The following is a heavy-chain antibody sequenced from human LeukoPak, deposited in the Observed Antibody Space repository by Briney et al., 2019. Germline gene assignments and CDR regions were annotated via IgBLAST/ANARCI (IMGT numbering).Heavy chain of an antibody. CDR3: TRGHYGH. CDR2: IKGKNSGGTT. V-gene: IGHV3-15*01. CDR1: GFTFSDDW. J-gene: IGHJ4*02. D-gene: IGHD3-10*01. Sequence: GGSLRLSCAASGFTFSDDWMNWVRQAPGKGLEWVGHIKGKNSGGTTDYAAPVKGRFTISRDDSRSTLYLQMNSLKTEDTALYYCTRGHYGHWGQGTLVTDSP.